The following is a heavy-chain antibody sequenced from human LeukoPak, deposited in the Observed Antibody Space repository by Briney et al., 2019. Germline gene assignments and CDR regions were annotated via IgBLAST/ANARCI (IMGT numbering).Heavy chain of an antibody. J-gene: IGHJ4*02. CDR3: ARGFHRYSYGFGVHYFDY. D-gene: IGHD5-18*01. CDR2: INHSGST. CDR1: GGSFSGYY. Sequence: SETLSLTSAVYGGSFSGYYWSWIRQPPGKGLEWIGEINHSGSTNYNPPLKSRVTISVDTSKNQFSLKLSSVTAADTAVYYCARGFHRYSYGFGVHYFDYWGQGTLVTVSS. V-gene: IGHV4-34*01.